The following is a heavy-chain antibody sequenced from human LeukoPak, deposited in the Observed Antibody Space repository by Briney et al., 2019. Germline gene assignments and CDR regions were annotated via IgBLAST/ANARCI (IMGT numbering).Heavy chain of an antibody. J-gene: IGHJ4*02. CDR1: GFTLSSYA. V-gene: IGHV3-23*01. CDR3: AKGPKYSGYDSYYFDY. Sequence: GGSLRLSCAASGFTLSSYAMSWVRQGPGKGLEWVSAISVTGNTYHADSVRGRFTISRDSSKNTLYFQMNSLRVEDAAVYYCAKGPKYSGYDSYYFDYWGQGTLVTVSS. D-gene: IGHD5-12*01. CDR2: ISVTGNT.